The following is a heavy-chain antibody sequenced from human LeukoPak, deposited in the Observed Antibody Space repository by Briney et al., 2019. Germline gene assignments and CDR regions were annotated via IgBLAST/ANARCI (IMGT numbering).Heavy chain of an antibody. J-gene: IGHJ6*03. Sequence: RSSETLSLTCTVSGGSISSSSYYWSWIRQPPGKGLEWIGYIYYSGSTNYNPSLKSRVTISVDTSKNQFSLKLSSVTAADTAVYYCARETSGWFGELRGYMDVWGKGTTVTISS. D-gene: IGHD3-10*01. CDR1: GGSISSSSYY. CDR3: ARETSGWFGELRGYMDV. CDR2: IYYSGST. V-gene: IGHV4-61*01.